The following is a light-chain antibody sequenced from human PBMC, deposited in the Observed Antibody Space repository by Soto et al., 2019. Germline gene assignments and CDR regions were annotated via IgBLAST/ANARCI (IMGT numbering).Light chain of an antibody. Sequence: EIQMTHSPSSLSASVGDRDTITCRASQSSSSYLNWYQQKPGKAPKLLIYAASSLQSGVPSRFSGSGSGTDFTLTISSLQPEDFATYYCQQSCSTPLAFGQGTKVDIK. V-gene: IGKV1-39*01. CDR1: QSSSSY. CDR3: QQSCSTPLA. J-gene: IGKJ1*01. CDR2: AAS.